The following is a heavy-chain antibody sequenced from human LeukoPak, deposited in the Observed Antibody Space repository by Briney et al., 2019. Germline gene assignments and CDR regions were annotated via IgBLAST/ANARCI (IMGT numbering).Heavy chain of an antibody. CDR2: INHSGST. Sequence: SETLSLTCAVYGGSFSGYYWSWIRQPLGKGLEWIGEINHSGSTNYNPSLKSRVTISVDTSKNQFSLKLSSVTAADTAVYYCARGGAAAGYYYYYYGMDVWGQGTTVTVSS. V-gene: IGHV4-34*01. D-gene: IGHD6-13*01. CDR1: GGSFSGYY. J-gene: IGHJ6*02. CDR3: ARGGAAAGYYYYYYGMDV.